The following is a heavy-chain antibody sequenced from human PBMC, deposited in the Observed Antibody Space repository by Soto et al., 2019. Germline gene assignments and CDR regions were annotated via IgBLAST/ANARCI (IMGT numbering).Heavy chain of an antibody. J-gene: IGHJ3*02. CDR3: ARMDYDILTGYKNAFDI. Sequence: QVQLQQWGAGLLKPSETLSLTCAVYGGSFSGYYWSWIRQPPGKGLEWIGEINHSGSTNYNPSFKSRVTISVDTSKNQFSLKLSSVTAADTAVYYCARMDYDILTGYKNAFDIWGQGTMVTVSS. CDR2: INHSGST. D-gene: IGHD3-9*01. V-gene: IGHV4-34*01. CDR1: GGSFSGYY.